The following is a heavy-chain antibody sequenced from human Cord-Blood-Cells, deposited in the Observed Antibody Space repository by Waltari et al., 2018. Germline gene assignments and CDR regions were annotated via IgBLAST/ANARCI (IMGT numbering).Heavy chain of an antibody. CDR3: ARTGNRAFDI. CDR1: GGSISSGSYY. J-gene: IGHJ3*02. Sequence: QVQLQESGPGLVKPSQTLSLTCTVSGGSISSGSYYWSWIRQPAGKGLVWIGDIYTRGSTNYSPARKSRVTISVDTSKNQFSLKRSSVTAADTAVYYCARTGNRAFDIWGQGTMVTVSS. V-gene: IGHV4-61*09. CDR2: IYTRGST.